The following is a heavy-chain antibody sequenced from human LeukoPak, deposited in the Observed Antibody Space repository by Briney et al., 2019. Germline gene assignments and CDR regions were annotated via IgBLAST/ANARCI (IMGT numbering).Heavy chain of an antibody. D-gene: IGHD3-10*01. J-gene: IGHJ4*02. V-gene: IGHV1-18*01. CDR2: ISAYNGNT. Sequence: ASVKVSCKASGYTFTSYGISWVRQAPGQGLEWMGWISAYNGNTNYAQELQGRVTMTTDTSTSTAYMELRSLRSDDTAVYYCARGCYGSGSYYWAYWGQGTLVTVSS. CDR1: GYTFTSYG. CDR3: ARGCYGSGSYYWAY.